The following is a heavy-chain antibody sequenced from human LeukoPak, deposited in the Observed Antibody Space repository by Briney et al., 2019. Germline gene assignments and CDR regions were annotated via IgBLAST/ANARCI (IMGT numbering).Heavy chain of an antibody. J-gene: IGHJ4*02. CDR2: IYHSGST. CDR1: GYSISSGYY. V-gene: IGHV4-38-2*02. CDR3: ARDLLRSGYDSSPY. Sequence: SETLSLTCTVSGYSISSGYYWGWIRQPPGKGLEWIGSIYHSGSTYYNPSLKSRVTISVDTSKNQFSLKLSSVTAADTAVYYCARDLLRSGYDSSPYWGQGTLVTVSS. D-gene: IGHD5-12*01.